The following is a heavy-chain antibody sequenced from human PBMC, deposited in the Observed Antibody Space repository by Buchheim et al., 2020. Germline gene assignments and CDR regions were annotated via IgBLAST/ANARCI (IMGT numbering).Heavy chain of an antibody. CDR3: ARDSGMITYFNWFDP. Sequence: QVQLVESGGGVVQPGRSLRLSCAASGFTFSSYGMPWVRQAPGKGLEWVAVIWYDGSNKYYADSVKGRFTISRDNSKNTPYLQMNSLRAEDTAVYYCARDSGMITYFNWFDPWGQGTL. D-gene: IGHD3-16*01. J-gene: IGHJ5*02. CDR1: GFTFSSYG. V-gene: IGHV3-33*01. CDR2: IWYDGSNK.